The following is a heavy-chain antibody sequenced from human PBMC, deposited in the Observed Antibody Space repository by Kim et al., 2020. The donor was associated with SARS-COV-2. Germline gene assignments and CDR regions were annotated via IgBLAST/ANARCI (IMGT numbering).Heavy chain of an antibody. Sequence: ASVKVSCKASGYTFTSYGISWVRQAPGQGLEWMGWISAYNGNTNYAQKLQGRVTMTTDTSTSTAYMELRSLRSDDTAVYYCARTGRYSSGWYSKVRDYWGQGTLVTVSS. CDR2: ISAYNGNT. V-gene: IGHV1-18*01. D-gene: IGHD6-19*01. CDR1: GYTFTSYG. J-gene: IGHJ4*02. CDR3: ARTGRYSSGWYSKVRDY.